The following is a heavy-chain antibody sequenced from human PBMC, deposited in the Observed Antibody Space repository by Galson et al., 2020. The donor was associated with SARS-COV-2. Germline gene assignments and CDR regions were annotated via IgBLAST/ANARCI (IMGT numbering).Heavy chain of an antibody. V-gene: IGHV4-34*01. Sequence: SETLSLTCAVYGGSFSGSYWSWIRQPPGKGLEWIGEINHSGSTTYNPSPKSRVTISVDTSKNQFSLKLSSVTAADTAVYYCARAPAAMHYYYYMDVWGQGTTVTVSS. CDR3: ARAPAAMHYYYYMDV. J-gene: IGHJ6*03. CDR1: GGSFSGSY. D-gene: IGHD2-2*01. CDR2: INHSGST.